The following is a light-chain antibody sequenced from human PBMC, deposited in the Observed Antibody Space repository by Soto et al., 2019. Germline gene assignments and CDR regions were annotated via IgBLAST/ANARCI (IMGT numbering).Light chain of an antibody. CDR3: QQYGSSSRT. Sequence: EIVLTPSPGTPSFSPGGRATLSCRASQSVSSNFLAWYQQKPVQAPRLLIYAASNRAPGIPDRFEGSGSGTEFTLTITTLEPEDLAVYYCQQYGSSSRTFGQGTKVDIK. CDR1: QSVSSNF. V-gene: IGKV3-20*01. J-gene: IGKJ1*01. CDR2: AAS.